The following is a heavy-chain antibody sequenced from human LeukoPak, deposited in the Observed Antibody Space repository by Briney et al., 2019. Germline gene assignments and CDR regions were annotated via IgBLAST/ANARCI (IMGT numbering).Heavy chain of an antibody. V-gene: IGHV4-39*07. Sequence: SETLSLTCTVSGGSISSSSYYWGWIRQPPRKGLEWIGSIYYSGSTYYNPSLKSRVTVSVDTSKNQFSLKLSSVTAADTAVYYCARDTVGAPLDYWGQGTLVTVSS. D-gene: IGHD1-26*01. CDR2: IYYSGST. CDR1: GGSISSSSYY. J-gene: IGHJ4*02. CDR3: ARDTVGAPLDY.